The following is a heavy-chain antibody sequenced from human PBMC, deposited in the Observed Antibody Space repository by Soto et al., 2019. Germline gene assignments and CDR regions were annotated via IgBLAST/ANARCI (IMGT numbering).Heavy chain of an antibody. V-gene: IGHV3-11*01. J-gene: IGHJ4*02. CDR1: GFTFSDYY. CDR2: ISSSGSII. CDR3: ARDLGYYASDGYFDY. D-gene: IGHD3-22*01. Sequence: PVGSLRLSCAASGFTFSDYYMSWIRQAPGKGLEWVSYISSSGSIIYYADSVKGRLTISRDNAKNSLYLQLSSLRAEDTAVYYCARDLGYYASDGYFDYWGQGTVVTVSS.